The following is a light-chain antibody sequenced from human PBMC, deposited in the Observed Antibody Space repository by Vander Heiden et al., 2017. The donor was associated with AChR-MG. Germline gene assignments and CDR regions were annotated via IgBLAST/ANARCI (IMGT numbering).Light chain of an antibody. J-gene: IGKJ1*01. V-gene: IGKV1-39*01. CDR1: QSISSY. CDR2: AAS. CDR3: QQSDSTPWT. Sequence: HMTPSPSSLSASVGDRVTITCRASQSISSYLNWYQQKPGKAPKLLIYAASSLQSGVPSRFSGSGSGTDFTLTISSLQPEDFATYYCQQSDSTPWTFGQGTKVEIK.